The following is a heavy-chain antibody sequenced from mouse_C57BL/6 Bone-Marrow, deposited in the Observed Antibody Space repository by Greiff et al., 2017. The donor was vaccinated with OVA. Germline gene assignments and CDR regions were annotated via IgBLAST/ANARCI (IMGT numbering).Heavy chain of an antibody. V-gene: IGHV2-5*01. Sequence: VQLKESGPGLVQPSQSLSITCTVSGFSLTSYGVHWVRQSPGKGLEWLGVIWRGGSTDYNAAFMSRLSITKDNSKSQVFFKMNSLQADDTAIYYCAKTPYDYDGWYFDVWGTGTTVTVSS. D-gene: IGHD2-4*01. CDR3: AKTPYDYDGWYFDV. J-gene: IGHJ1*03. CDR1: GFSLTSYG. CDR2: IWRGGST.